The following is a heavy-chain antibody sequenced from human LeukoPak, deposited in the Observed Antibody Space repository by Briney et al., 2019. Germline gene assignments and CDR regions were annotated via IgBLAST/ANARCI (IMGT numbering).Heavy chain of an antibody. J-gene: IGHJ5*02. CDR2: IYTSGRT. D-gene: IGHD3-3*01. V-gene: IGHV4-4*07. CDR3: AREGEPSITIFGVVIGVSWFDP. CDR1: GGPISSYY. Sequence: SETLSLTCTVSGGPISSYYWSCIRHPAGKGLECIGRIYTSGRTNYNPSLKSRVTMSVDTSKNQFSLKLSSVTAADTAVYYCAREGEPSITIFGVVIGVSWFDPWGQGTLVTVSS.